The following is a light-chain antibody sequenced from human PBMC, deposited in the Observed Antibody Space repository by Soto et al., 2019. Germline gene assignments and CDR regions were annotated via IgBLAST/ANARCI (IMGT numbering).Light chain of an antibody. V-gene: IGKV3-11*01. CDR2: DAS. J-gene: IGKJ2*01. CDR1: QSVSSY. CDR3: QQRSNWPRT. Sequence: EIVLTQSPATLSLSPGERATLSCRASQSVSSYLAWYQQKPGQAPSLLIYDASNRATGIPARFSGSGSGTDFTLTISSREPEDFAVYYCQQRSNWPRTFGQGNKLEIK.